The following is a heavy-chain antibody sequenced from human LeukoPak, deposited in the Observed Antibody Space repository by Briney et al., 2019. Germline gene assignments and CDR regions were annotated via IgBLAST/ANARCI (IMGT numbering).Heavy chain of an antibody. Sequence: GASVKVSCKASGYTFSSYGISWVRQAPGQGLEWMGWISAYDGNTNYAQKLQGRVTMTTDTSTSTAYMELRSLRSDDTAVYCCARAVRGYSYAYLPYWGQGTLVTVSS. CDR3: ARAVRGYSYAYLPY. V-gene: IGHV1-18*01. CDR2: ISAYDGNT. D-gene: IGHD5-18*01. J-gene: IGHJ4*02. CDR1: GYTFSSYG.